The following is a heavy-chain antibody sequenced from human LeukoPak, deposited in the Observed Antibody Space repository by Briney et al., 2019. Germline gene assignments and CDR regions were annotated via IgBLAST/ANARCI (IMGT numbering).Heavy chain of an antibody. J-gene: IGHJ4*02. CDR1: GYTYTDYY. V-gene: IGHV1-69-2*01. Sequence: ASVKVSCKVSGYTYTDYYMHWVQQAPGKGLEWMGLVDPEDGETIYAEKFQGRVTITADTSTDTAYMELSSLRSEDTAVYYCATVASSFYYFDYWGQGTLVTVPS. D-gene: IGHD6-6*01. CDR3: ATVASSFYYFDY. CDR2: VDPEDGET.